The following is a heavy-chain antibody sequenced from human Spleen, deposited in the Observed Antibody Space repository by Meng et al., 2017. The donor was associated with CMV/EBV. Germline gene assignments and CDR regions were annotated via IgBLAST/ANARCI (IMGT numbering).Heavy chain of an antibody. J-gene: IGHJ4*02. V-gene: IGHV1-69*12. CDR1: GGIFSSYA. D-gene: IGHD6-19*01. CDR2: IIPSFGVP. CDR3: ARGNEQWLSTGAFDY. Sequence: QVHLVQSGAEVKKPGSSVKVSCKASGGIFSSYAMNWVRQAPGQGLEWMGGIIPSFGVPKYAQKFRVRVSITADESTSTAYMELSSLTSEDTAVYYCARGNEQWLSTGAFDYWGQGALVTVSS.